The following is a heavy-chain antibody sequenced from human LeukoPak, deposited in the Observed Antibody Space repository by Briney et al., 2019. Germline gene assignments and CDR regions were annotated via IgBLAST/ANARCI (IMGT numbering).Heavy chain of an antibody. CDR2: IYYSGST. V-gene: IGHV4-39*01. D-gene: IGHD2/OR15-2a*01. Sequence: SETLSLTCTVSGGSISNSSYYWGWIRQPPGKGLEWIGSIYYSGSTYYNPSLKSRVTISVDTSKNQFSLKLSSVTAADAAVYYCQGNIPAFDIWGQGTMVTVSS. CDR1: GGSISNSSYY. J-gene: IGHJ3*02. CDR3: QGNIPAFDI.